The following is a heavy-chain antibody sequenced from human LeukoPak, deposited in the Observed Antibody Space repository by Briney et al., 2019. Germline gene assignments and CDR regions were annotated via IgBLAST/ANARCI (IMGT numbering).Heavy chain of an antibody. Sequence: GGSLRLSCAASGFTFSSYAMHWVRQAPGKGLEWVAVISYDGSNKYYADSVKGRFTISRDNSKNTLYLQMNSLRAEDTAVYYCARVRYYYDSSGYVDDAFDIWGQGTMVTVSS. J-gene: IGHJ3*02. CDR3: ARVRYYYDSSGYVDDAFDI. V-gene: IGHV3-30*04. CDR2: ISYDGSNK. CDR1: GFTFSSYA. D-gene: IGHD3-22*01.